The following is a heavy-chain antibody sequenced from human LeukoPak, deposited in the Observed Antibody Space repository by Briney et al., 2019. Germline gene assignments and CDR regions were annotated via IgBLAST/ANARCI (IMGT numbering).Heavy chain of an antibody. CDR1: GFTFSSYA. CDR3: AKDYYDSSGLDY. CDR2: ISGSGGST. Sequence: AGGSLRLSCAASGFTFSSYAMSWVRQAPGKGLEWVSAISGSGGSTYYADSVKGRFTISRDNSKNTLYLQMNSLRAEDTAVYYCAKDYYDSSGLDYWGQGTLVTVSS. J-gene: IGHJ4*02. D-gene: IGHD3-22*01. V-gene: IGHV3-23*01.